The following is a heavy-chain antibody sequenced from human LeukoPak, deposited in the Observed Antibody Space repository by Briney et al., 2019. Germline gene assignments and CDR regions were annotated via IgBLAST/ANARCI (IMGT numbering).Heavy chain of an antibody. J-gene: IGHJ5*02. V-gene: IGHV6-1*01. D-gene: IGHD2-15*01. Sequence: SQTLSLTCAISGDSVSSNSAAWNWIRQSPSRGLEWLGRTYYRSKRYNDYAVSVKGRITINPGTSKNQFSLQLNSVTPEDTAVYYCARGYCSGGSCYSNWFDPWGQGTLVTVSS. CDR2: TYYRSKRYN. CDR1: GDSVSSNSAA. CDR3: ARGYCSGGSCYSNWFDP.